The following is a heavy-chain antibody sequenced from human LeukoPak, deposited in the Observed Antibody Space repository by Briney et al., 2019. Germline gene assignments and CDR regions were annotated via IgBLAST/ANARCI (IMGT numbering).Heavy chain of an antibody. CDR1: GGSFSGYY. Sequence: SETLSLTCAVYGGSFSGYYWSWIRQPPGKGLEWIGEINHSGSTNYNPSLTSRVTISVDTSKNQFSLKLSSVTAADTAVYYCARSDQRILDYWGQGTLVTVSS. J-gene: IGHJ4*02. CDR2: INHSGST. V-gene: IGHV4-34*01. CDR3: ARSDQRILDY.